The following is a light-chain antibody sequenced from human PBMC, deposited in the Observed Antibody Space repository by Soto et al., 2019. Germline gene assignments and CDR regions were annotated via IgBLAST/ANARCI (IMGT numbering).Light chain of an antibody. V-gene: IGKV1-27*01. CDR2: NAS. CDR1: QGIRHY. CDR3: QKYISAPIT. Sequence: DIQMTQSPSSLSASVGDRVTITCRASQGIRHYLAWYQQKPGQAPKVLIYNASTVQSEVPSRFSGSGSGTDFTLTISSLQPEDVATYYCQKYISAPITFGQGTRLEIK. J-gene: IGKJ5*01.